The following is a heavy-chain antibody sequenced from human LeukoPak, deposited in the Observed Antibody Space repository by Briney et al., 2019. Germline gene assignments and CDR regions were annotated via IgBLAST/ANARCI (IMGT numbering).Heavy chain of an antibody. V-gene: IGHV1-69*04. CDR3: ATGRLVAGRWLPYYFDY. CDR2: IIPILGIA. Sequence: GASVKVSCKASGYTFTSYGISWVRQAPGQGLEWMGRIIPILGIANYAQKFQGRVTITADKSTSTAYMELSSLRSEDTAVYYCATGRLVAGRWLPYYFDYWGQGTLVTVSS. J-gene: IGHJ4*02. D-gene: IGHD6-19*01. CDR1: GYTFTSYG.